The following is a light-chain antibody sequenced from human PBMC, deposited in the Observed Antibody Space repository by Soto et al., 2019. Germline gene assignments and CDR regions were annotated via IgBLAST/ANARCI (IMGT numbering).Light chain of an antibody. CDR1: SSNIGRNT. Sequence: QSVLTQPPSASGTPGQRVTISCSGSSSNIGRNTVNWYQQLPGTATKLLIYSNNQRPSGVPDRFSGSKSGTSASLAISGLQSEDEADYYCAAWDDSLHGVVFGGGTKLTVL. CDR2: SNN. V-gene: IGLV1-44*01. CDR3: AAWDDSLHGVV. J-gene: IGLJ2*01.